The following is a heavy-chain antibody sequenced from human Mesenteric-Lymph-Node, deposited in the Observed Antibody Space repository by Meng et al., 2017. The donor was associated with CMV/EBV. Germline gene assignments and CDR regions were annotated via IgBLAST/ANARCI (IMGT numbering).Heavy chain of an antibody. CDR3: ARVGESLNAFDI. J-gene: IGHJ3*02. CDR1: GYTFITYD. Sequence: ASVKVSCKASGYTFITYDISWVRQAPGKGLEWMGRISAYNGETDYVQKFQGRVTMTTDTSTRTAYMELRSLRSDDTAVYYCARVGESLNAFDIWGQGTMVTVSS. CDR2: ISAYNGET. V-gene: IGHV1-18*01. D-gene: IGHD1-26*01.